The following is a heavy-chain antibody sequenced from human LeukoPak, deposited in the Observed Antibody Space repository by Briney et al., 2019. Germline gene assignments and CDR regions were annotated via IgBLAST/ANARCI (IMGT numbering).Heavy chain of an antibody. D-gene: IGHD3-10*01. CDR2: IKQDGSKK. CDR1: GFTFSNYW. CDR3: ARASAGMVRLFDP. V-gene: IGHV3-7*01. Sequence: PGGSLRLSCAASGFTFSNYWTSWVRQAPGKGLEWVANIKQDGSKKYYVDSVKGRFTISRDNAKNSLYLQMNSLRAEDTAVYYCARASAGMVRLFDPWGQGTLVTVSS. J-gene: IGHJ5*02.